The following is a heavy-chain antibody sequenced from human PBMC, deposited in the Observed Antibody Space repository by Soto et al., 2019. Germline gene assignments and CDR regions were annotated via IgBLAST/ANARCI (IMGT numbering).Heavy chain of an antibody. CDR3: AKGIVTYYDILTGHEPYYYYYGMDV. D-gene: IGHD3-9*01. CDR1: GFTFSSYA. CDR2: ISGSGGST. Sequence: GGSLRLSCAASGFTFSSYAMSWVRQAPGKGLEWVSAISGSGGSTYYADSVKGRFTISRDNSKNTLYLQMNSRRAEDTAVYYCAKGIVTYYDILTGHEPYYYYYGMDVWGQGTTVTVS. J-gene: IGHJ6*02. V-gene: IGHV3-23*01.